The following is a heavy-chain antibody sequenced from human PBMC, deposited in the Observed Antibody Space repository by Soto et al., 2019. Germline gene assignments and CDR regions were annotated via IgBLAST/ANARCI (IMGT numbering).Heavy chain of an antibody. CDR2: IIPILGIA. Sequence: SVKVSCKASGGTFSSYTISWVRQAPGQGLEWMGRIIPILGIANYAQKFQGRVTITADKSTSTAYMELSSLRSEDTAVYYCARTSSSWYGDNWFDPWGQGTLVTVSS. CDR1: GGTFSSYT. J-gene: IGHJ5*02. D-gene: IGHD6-13*01. V-gene: IGHV1-69*02. CDR3: ARTSSSWYGDNWFDP.